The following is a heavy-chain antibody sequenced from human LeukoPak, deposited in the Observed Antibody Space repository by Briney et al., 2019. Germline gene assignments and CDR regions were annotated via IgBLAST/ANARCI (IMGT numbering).Heavy chain of an antibody. CDR3: ARRYYYNLGSFPFDF. V-gene: IGHV4-34*01. Sequence: SETLSLTCAVSGGPFSGYFWSWIRQSSGKGLELIGEIHNSGTTNYNPSLDGRVTISEDTSKNQFYLNLSSVTAADAAVYYCARRYYYNLGSFPFDFWGQGTLVTVSS. J-gene: IGHJ4*02. CDR1: GGPFSGYF. CDR2: IHNSGTT. D-gene: IGHD3-10*01.